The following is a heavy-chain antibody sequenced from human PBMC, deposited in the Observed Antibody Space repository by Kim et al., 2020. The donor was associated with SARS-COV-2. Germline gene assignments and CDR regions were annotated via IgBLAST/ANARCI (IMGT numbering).Heavy chain of an antibody. D-gene: IGHD3-10*01. J-gene: IGHJ3*02. CDR1: GGSVSSGSYY. Sequence: SETLSLTCTVSGGSVSSGSYYWSWIRQPPGKGLEWIGYIYYSGSTNYNPSLKSRLTISVDTSKNQFSLKLSSVTAADTAVYYCAREEFYGSGKQDAFDIWGQGTMVTVSS. CDR3: AREEFYGSGKQDAFDI. V-gene: IGHV4-61*01. CDR2: IYYSGST.